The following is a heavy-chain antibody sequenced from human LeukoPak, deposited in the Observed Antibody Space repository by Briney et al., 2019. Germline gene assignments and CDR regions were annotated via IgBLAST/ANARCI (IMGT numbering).Heavy chain of an antibody. CDR3: AREGYSYGTYYYYYGMDV. J-gene: IGHJ6*02. V-gene: IGHV4-59*01. CDR1: GGPISSYY. CDR2: IYYSGST. Sequence: PSETLSLTCTVSGGPISSYYWSWIRQPPGKGLEWIGYIYYSGSTNYNPSLKSRVTISVDTSKNQFSLKLSSVTAADTAVYYCAREGYSYGTYYYYYGMDVWGQGTTVTVSS. D-gene: IGHD5-18*01.